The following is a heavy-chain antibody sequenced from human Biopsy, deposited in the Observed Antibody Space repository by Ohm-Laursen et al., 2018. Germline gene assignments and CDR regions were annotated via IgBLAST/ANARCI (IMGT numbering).Heavy chain of an antibody. CDR3: ATPFQYYDSWGGYPPFDH. Sequence: SSVTVSCKVSGSTFSNYAISWVRRAPGEGLEWMGGIIAVSGLVNYAPKFQGRVSITADKSTTTAYMELSNLKSEDTAVYYCATPFQYYDSWGGYPPFDHWGKGTLVTVSS. CDR2: IIAVSGLV. D-gene: IGHD3-3*01. CDR1: GSTFSNYA. V-gene: IGHV1-69*17. J-gene: IGHJ4*02.